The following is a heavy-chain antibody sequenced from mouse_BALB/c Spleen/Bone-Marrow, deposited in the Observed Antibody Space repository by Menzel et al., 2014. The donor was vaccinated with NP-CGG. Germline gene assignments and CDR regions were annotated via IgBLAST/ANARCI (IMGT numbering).Heavy chain of an antibody. J-gene: IGHJ4*01. CDR1: GYAFSNYW. Sequence: QVQLKESGAELVRPGSSVKISCKAFGYAFSNYWMNWVKQRPGQGLEWIGQIYPGDGDTNYNGKFKGKATLTADKSSSTAYMQLSSLTSEDSAVYFCARRDGSTYYYAMDYWGQGTSVTVSS. D-gene: IGHD1-1*01. CDR2: IYPGDGDT. CDR3: ARRDGSTYYYAMDY. V-gene: IGHV1-80*01.